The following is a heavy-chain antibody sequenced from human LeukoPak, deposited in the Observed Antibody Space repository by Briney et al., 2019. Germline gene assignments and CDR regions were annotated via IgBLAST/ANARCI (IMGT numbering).Heavy chain of an antibody. CDR3: ARRGDRTVTTNYLEY. V-gene: IGHV3-23*01. J-gene: IGHJ4*02. D-gene: IGHD1-1*01. Sequence: GGSLRLSCAASGFTFSSYGMSWVRQAPGKGLEWVSSISGSGGSTWYADSVKGRFTISRDNSKNTLYLQMNSLRTEDTAVYYCARRGDRTVTTNYLEYWGQGTLVTVSS. CDR1: GFTFSSYG. CDR2: ISGSGGST.